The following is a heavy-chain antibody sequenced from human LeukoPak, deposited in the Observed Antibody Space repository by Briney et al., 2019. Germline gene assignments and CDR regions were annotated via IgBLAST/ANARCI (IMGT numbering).Heavy chain of an antibody. CDR3: SGGFGY. Sequence: TGGSLRLSCAASGLTFNKAWMTWVRQAPGQGLEWVGRIKDKSDGETTDYAAPVRGRFTISRDDSKNTLYLQMNSLKTEDTAVYYCSGGFGYWGQGTLVTVSS. D-gene: IGHD3-10*01. CDR1: GLTFNKAW. J-gene: IGHJ4*02. CDR2: IKDKSDGETT. V-gene: IGHV3-15*05.